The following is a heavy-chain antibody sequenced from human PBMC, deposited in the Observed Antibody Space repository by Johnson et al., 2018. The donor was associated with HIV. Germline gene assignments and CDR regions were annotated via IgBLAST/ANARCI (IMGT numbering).Heavy chain of an antibody. V-gene: IGHV3-30*04. Sequence: VQLVESGGGVVQPGRSLRLSCAASGFTFSSYAMHWVRQAPGKGLEWVAVISYDGSIKYYADSVTGRFTISRDNSKHTLYLQMNSQRAEDTAVYYCARVRCSSTSCIDAFDIWGQGTMVTVSS. J-gene: IGHJ3*02. D-gene: IGHD2-2*01. CDR2: ISYDGSIK. CDR1: GFTFSSYA. CDR3: ARVRCSSTSCIDAFDI.